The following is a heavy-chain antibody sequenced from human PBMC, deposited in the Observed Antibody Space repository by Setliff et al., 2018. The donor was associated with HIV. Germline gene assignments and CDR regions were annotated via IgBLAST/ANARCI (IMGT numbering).Heavy chain of an antibody. J-gene: IGHJ4*02. D-gene: IGHD1-7*01. CDR1: GASISSDSYS. Sequence: TLSLTCTVSGASISSDSYSWTWIRQPAGEGLEWIGRIHTSGSTNYNPSLKSRVTISVDTSKNQFSLNLRSVTAADTAMYYCAREVMGPVNEELVYFFDYWGQGTLVTVSS. CDR2: IHTSGST. CDR3: AREVMGPVNEELVYFFDY. V-gene: IGHV4-61*02.